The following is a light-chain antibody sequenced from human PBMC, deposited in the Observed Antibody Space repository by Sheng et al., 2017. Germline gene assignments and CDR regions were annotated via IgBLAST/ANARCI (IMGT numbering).Light chain of an antibody. V-gene: IGKV3-15*01. J-gene: IGKJ2*01. Sequence: ETVMTQSPATLSVSPGERATLSCRASQHVDNGVAWYQQKMPASQAPHLWCILQGHWYLSQVPVAVRLGQTSPSPSASLQSEDSAIYFCHQYNNWPPTFGQGTKLEIK. CDR3: HQYNNWPPT. CDR1: QHVDNG. CDR2: CI.